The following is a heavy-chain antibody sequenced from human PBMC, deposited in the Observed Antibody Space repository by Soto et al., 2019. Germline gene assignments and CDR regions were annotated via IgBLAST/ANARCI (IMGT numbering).Heavy chain of an antibody. CDR3: ARDMEATIAAFDI. J-gene: IGHJ3*02. Sequence: EVQLVESGGGLIQPGGSLRLSCAASGFTVSSNYMSWVRQAPGKWLEWVSVIYSGGSTYYAESVKGRFTISRDNSKNTLYLQMNSLRAEDTAVYYCARDMEATIAAFDIWGQGTMVTVSS. D-gene: IGHD5-12*01. CDR2: IYSGGST. V-gene: IGHV3-53*01. CDR1: GFTVSSNY.